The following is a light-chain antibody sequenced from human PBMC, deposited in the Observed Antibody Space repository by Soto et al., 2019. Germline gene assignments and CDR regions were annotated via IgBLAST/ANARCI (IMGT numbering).Light chain of an antibody. CDR3: QPYRYFPWP. V-gene: IGKV1-5*03. CDR2: KAS. J-gene: IGKJ1*01. CDR1: QSISLS. Sequence: DIQMTQSPCTLSASVGDRVTITCRASQSISLSLAWHQQKPGKAPKPLMYKASSLERGAPSRFSGSGSATEFTLPISSLQPDDFATYYCQPYRYFPWPFGQGTKVEIK.